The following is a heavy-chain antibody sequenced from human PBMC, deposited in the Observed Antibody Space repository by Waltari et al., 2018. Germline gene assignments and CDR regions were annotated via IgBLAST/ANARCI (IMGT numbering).Heavy chain of an antibody. J-gene: IGHJ2*01. CDR2: IYTSGRT. CDR1: GGSISSGSYY. D-gene: IGHD4-17*01. Sequence: QVQLQESGPGLVKPSQTLSLTCTVSGGSISSGSYYWSWIRQPAGKGLEWIGGIYTSGRTNSNPSLKSRVTISVDTSKNQFSLKLSSVTAADTAVYYCARDLMTTVTTSALGYFDLWGRGTLVTVSS. CDR3: ARDLMTTVTTSALGYFDL. V-gene: IGHV4-61*02.